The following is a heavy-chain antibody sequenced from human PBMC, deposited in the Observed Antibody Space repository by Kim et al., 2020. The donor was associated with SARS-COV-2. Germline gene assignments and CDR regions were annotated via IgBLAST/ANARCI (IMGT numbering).Heavy chain of an antibody. V-gene: IGHV4-30-4*01. CDR2: IYYSGST. D-gene: IGHD3-10*01. Sequence: SETLSLTCTVSGGSISSGDYYWSWIRQPPGKGLEWIGYIYYSGSTYYNPSLKSRVTISVDTSKNQFSLKLSSVTAADTAVYYCARDEVMVRGVFTNAFDIWGQGTMVTVSS. CDR1: GGSISSGDYY. J-gene: IGHJ3*02. CDR3: ARDEVMVRGVFTNAFDI.